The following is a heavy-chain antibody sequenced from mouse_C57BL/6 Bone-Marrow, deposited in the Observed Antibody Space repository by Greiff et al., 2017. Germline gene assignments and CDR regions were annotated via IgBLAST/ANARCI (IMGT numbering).Heavy chain of an antibody. CDR3: AIQLRLQAWVAY. V-gene: IGHV1-52*01. CDR1: GYTFTSYW. J-gene: IGHJ3*01. CDR2: IDPSDSET. D-gene: IGHD3-2*02. Sequence: QVQLQQPGAELVRPGSSVKLSCKASGYTFTSYWMHWVKQRPIQGLEWIGNIDPSDSETHYNQKFKDKATLTVDKSSSTAYMQLSSLTSEDSAVYYCAIQLRLQAWVAYWGQGTLVTVSA.